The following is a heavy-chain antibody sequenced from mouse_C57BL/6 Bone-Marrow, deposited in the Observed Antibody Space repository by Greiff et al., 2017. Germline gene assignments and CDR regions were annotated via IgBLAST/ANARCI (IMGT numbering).Heavy chain of an antibody. CDR2: MHPNGGSP. V-gene: IGHV1-64*01. J-gene: IGHJ4*01. CDR3: ARSYDYDDYTMAY. D-gene: IGHD2-4*01. Sequence: QVQLQQSGAELVKPGASVKLSCKASGYTFTNYWMHWVKQRPGQGLEWIGMMHPNGGSPDYNEKFKSEATLSVDKSSRTAYMELSSLTSEDSAVYYYARSYDYDDYTMAYWGQGTSVTVSS. CDR1: GYTFTNYW.